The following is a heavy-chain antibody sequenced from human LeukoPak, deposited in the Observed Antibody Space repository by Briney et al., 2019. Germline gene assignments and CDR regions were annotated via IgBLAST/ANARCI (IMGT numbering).Heavy chain of an antibody. CDR2: ISSSRSTI. CDR3: ARDRYITFGESSIPDAFDI. CDR1: GFTFRTFS. J-gene: IGHJ3*02. Sequence: QAGGSLRLSCAASGFTFRTFSMHWVRQAPGKGLEWVSYISSSRSTIQYAESVKGRFTISRDNAKNALYLQMNSLRDEDTAVYYCARDRYITFGESSIPDAFDIWGQGTMVTVSS. D-gene: IGHD3-16*01. V-gene: IGHV3-48*02.